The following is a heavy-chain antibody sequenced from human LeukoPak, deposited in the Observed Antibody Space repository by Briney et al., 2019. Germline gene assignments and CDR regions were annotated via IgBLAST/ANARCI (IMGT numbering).Heavy chain of an antibody. V-gene: IGHV4-61*02. CDR3: AREGIAARLFVYYGMDV. Sequence: KASETLSLTCTVSGGSISSGSYYWSWIRQPAGKGLEWIGRIYTSGSTNYNPSLKSRVTISVDTSKNQFSLKLSSVTAADTAVYYCAREGIAARLFVYYGMDVWGQGTTVTVSS. CDR2: IYTSGST. CDR1: GGSISSGSYY. J-gene: IGHJ6*02. D-gene: IGHD6-6*01.